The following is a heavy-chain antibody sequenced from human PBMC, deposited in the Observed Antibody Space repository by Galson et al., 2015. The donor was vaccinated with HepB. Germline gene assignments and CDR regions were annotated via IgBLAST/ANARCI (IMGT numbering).Heavy chain of an antibody. CDR3: ARVLGLQYERPEVGWFDP. D-gene: IGHD4-11*01. Sequence: SVKVSCKASGGTFSSYAISWVRQAPGQGLEWMGGIIPIFGTANYAQKFQGRVTITADESTSTAYMELSSLRSEDTAVYYCARVLGLQYERPEVGWFDPWGQGTLVTVSS. V-gene: IGHV1-69*13. CDR2: IIPIFGTA. CDR1: GGTFSSYA. J-gene: IGHJ5*02.